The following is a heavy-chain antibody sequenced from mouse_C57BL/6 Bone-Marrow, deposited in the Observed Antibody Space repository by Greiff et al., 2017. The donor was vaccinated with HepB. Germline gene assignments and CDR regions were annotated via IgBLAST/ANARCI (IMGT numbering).Heavy chain of an antibody. J-gene: IGHJ2*01. CDR3: SSITTVVATDY. V-gene: IGHV1-55*01. D-gene: IGHD1-1*01. Sequence: QVQLQQPGAELVKPGASVKMSCKASGYTFTSYWITWVKQRPGQGLEWIGDIYPGSGSTNYNEKFKSKATLTVDTSASTAYMQLSSLTSEDSAVYYCSSITTVVATDYWGQGTTLTVSS. CDR2: IYPGSGST. CDR1: GYTFTSYW.